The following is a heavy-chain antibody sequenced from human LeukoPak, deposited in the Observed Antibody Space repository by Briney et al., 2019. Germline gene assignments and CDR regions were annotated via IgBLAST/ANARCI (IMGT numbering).Heavy chain of an antibody. CDR1: GFTFSDYY. V-gene: IGHV3-11*04. CDR3: ARDSSTVVTSGDY. J-gene: IGHJ4*02. D-gene: IGHD4-23*01. Sequence: GGSLRLSCAASGFTFSDYYMSWIRQAPGKGLEWVSYISSSGSTIYYADSVKGRFTISRDNAKNSLYLQMNSLRAEDTAVYCCARDSSTVVTSGDYWGQGTLVTVSS. CDR2: ISSSGSTI.